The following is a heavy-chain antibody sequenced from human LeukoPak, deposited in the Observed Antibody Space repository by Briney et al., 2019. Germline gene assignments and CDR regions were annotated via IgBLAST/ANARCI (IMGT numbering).Heavy chain of an antibody. CDR3: ARAYDFWSGYYHRGFDY. CDR1: GASISSYY. Sequence: ASETLSLTCTVSGASISSYYWSWIRQPPGKGLEWIGSIYYSGSTYYNPSLKSRVTISVDTSRKQFSLKLSSVTAADTAVYYCARAYDFWSGYYHRGFDYWGQGTLVTVSS. V-gene: IGHV4-59*05. J-gene: IGHJ4*02. D-gene: IGHD3-3*01. CDR2: IYYSGST.